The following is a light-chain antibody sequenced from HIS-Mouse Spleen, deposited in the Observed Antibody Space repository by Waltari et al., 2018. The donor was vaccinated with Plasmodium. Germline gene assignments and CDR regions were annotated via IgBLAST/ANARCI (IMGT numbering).Light chain of an antibody. CDR1: SSDVGGYNY. J-gene: IGLJ3*02. CDR3: SSYAGSNNWV. Sequence: QSALTQPPSASGSPGQSVTISCTGTSSDVGGYNYVSWYQQHPGKAPKPMIYEVSKRPSWAPARFSGSNSGNTASLTVSGLQAEDEADYYCSSYAGSNNWVFGGGTKLTVL. CDR2: EVS. V-gene: IGLV2-8*01.